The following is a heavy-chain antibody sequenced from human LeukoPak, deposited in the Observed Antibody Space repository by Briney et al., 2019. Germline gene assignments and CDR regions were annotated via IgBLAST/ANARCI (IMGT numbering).Heavy chain of an antibody. CDR3: ARVAGIAAAGTNDY. CDR1: GYTFTSYD. J-gene: IGHJ4*02. CDR2: MNPNSGNT. D-gene: IGHD6-13*01. Sequence: ASVKVSCKASGYTFTSYDINWVRQATGQGLEWMGWMNPNSGNTGYAQKFQGRVTITRNTSISTAYMELSSLRSEDTAVYYCARVAGIAAAGTNDYWGQGTLVTVSS. V-gene: IGHV1-8*03.